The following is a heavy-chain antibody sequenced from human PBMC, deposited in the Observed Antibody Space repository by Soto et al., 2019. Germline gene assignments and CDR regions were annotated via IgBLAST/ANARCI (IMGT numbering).Heavy chain of an antibody. Sequence: SGPTLVNPTETLTVTCTFSGFSLTSPGMCVSWIRQSPGKALEWLALIDWDDDKYYSTSLKTRLTISKDTSKNQVVLTMTNMDPVDTATYYCARTGAAPSSVASWYFDLWGRGTLVTVSS. D-gene: IGHD2-15*01. CDR3: ARTGAAPSSVASWYFDL. CDR2: IDWDDDK. CDR1: GFSLTSPGMC. J-gene: IGHJ2*01. V-gene: IGHV2-70*01.